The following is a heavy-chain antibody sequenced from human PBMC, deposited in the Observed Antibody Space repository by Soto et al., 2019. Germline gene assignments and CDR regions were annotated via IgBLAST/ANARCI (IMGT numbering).Heavy chain of an antibody. D-gene: IGHD5-18*01. CDR3: ARNGYTYGMDV. CDR1: GGSTSSSGFY. Sequence: PSETLSLTCTVSGGSTSSSGFYWSWIRQHPGKGLEWIGYIYYSGISYYNPSLKSRVSISLDTSRNQFSMTLNSVTAADTAVYYCARNGYTYGMDVWGQGATVTVSS. CDR2: IYYSGIS. V-gene: IGHV4-31*03. J-gene: IGHJ6*02.